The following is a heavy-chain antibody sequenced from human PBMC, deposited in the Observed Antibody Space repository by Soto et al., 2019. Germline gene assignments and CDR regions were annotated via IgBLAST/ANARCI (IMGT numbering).Heavy chain of an antibody. D-gene: IGHD3-22*01. CDR2: INSDGSST. V-gene: IGHV3-74*01. CDR3: VRAYDSSGSYYFDY. CDR1: GFTFSTYW. Sequence: GSLRLSCAASGFTFSTYWMHWVRQAPGKGLVWVSRINSDGSSTSYADSVKGRFTISRDNAKNTLYLQMNSLRAEDTAVYYCVRAYDSSGSYYFDYWGQGTLVTVSS. J-gene: IGHJ4*02.